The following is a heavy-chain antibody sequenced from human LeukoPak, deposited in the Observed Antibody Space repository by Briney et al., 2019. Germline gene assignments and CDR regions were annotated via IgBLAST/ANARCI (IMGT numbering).Heavy chain of an antibody. V-gene: IGHV4-39*01. CDR3: AAGPHDYFVD. CDR2: IYYSGTT. J-gene: IGHJ4*02. CDR1: GGSTRSSAYY. Sequence: SETLSHTCTVSGGSTRSSAYYWYWIRQPPGKGLEWIGSIYYSGTTYYNTSLKSRVTISVDTSTNQFSLKVSSVTAADTAVYYCAAGPHDYFVDCGQGTLVTVSS.